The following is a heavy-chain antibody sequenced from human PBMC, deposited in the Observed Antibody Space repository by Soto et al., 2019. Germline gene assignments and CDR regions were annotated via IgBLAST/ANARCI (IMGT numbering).Heavy chain of an antibody. V-gene: IGHV3-23*01. D-gene: IGHD3-22*01. CDR3: AKGRKCYHASNGSPWPFDV. CDR2: ISGSTATI. Sequence: EVQLLESGGGLVQPGGSLRLSCTASGFSFSSYAMSWVRQAPGKGLEWVSVISGSTATIHYADSVKGRFTISRDNSKNTLYLQMTSLRAEDTAVYYCAKGRKCYHASNGSPWPFDVWGQWTMVTVSP. CDR1: GFSFSSYA. J-gene: IGHJ3*01.